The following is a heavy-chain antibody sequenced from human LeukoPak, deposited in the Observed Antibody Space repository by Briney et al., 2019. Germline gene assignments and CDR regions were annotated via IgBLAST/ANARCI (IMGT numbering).Heavy chain of an antibody. Sequence: ASVKVSCKASGYTFTSYYMYWVRQAPGQGLEWMGIINPSRGNTNYAQRFQGRVTMTRDMSTSTVYMELSSLRSEDTAVYYCYATGSGGHGGFDVWGQGTVVTVSS. CDR1: GYTFTSYY. D-gene: IGHD3-10*01. CDR3: YATGSGGHGGFDV. V-gene: IGHV1-46*01. CDR2: INPSRGNT. J-gene: IGHJ3*01.